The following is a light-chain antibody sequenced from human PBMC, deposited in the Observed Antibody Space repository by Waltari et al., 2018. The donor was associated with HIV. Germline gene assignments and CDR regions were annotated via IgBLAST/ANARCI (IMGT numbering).Light chain of an antibody. J-gene: IGLJ2*01. CDR3: CSYAIGGTFV. CDR2: EVN. V-gene: IGLV2-23*02. Sequence: QSALTQPASVSGSPGQSITMSCTGTSSDVWSYKLASWYQQHPGKAPKLIIYEVNKRPPGITNRFSGFKSGNTASLTITGLQAEDEADYHCCSYAIGGTFVFGGGTKVTVL. CDR1: SSDVWSYKL.